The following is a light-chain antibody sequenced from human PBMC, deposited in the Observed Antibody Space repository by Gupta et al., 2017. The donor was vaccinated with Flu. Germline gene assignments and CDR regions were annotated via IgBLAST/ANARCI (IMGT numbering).Light chain of an antibody. CDR2: DAS. J-gene: IGKJ1*01. CDR3: QQYNRWPPAT. V-gene: IGKV3-15*01. Sequence: AHLSLSPWERVPLSGTASPSVSNNVAWYQHKHGHAPRLLIYDASTRATGLPARFSGSGSGTEFTLTISSLQSEDSALYYCQQYNRWPPATFGQGTKVEIK. CDR1: PSVSNN.